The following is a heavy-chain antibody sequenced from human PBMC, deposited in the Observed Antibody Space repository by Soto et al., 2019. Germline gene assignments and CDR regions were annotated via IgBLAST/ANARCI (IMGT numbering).Heavy chain of an antibody. D-gene: IGHD6-19*01. V-gene: IGHV1-18*01. J-gene: IGHJ6*02. CDR3: ARYEGAVAVLGEIVYYYYGMDV. CDR2: ISAYNGNT. Sequence: ASVKVSCKASGYTFTSYGISWVRQAPGQGLEWMGWISAYNGNTNYAQKLQGRVTMTTDTSTSTAYMELRSLRSDDTAVYYCARYEGAVAVLGEIVYYYYGMDVWGQGTTVTVSS. CDR1: GYTFTSYG.